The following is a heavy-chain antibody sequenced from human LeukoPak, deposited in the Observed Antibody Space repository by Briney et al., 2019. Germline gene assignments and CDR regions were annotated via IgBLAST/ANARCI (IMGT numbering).Heavy chain of an antibody. Sequence: PGGSLRLSCAASGFTFSSYAMSWVRQAPGKGLEWVSAISGSGGSTYDADSVKGRFTISRDNSKNTLYLQMNSLRAEDTAVYYCARPVLLWFGDFADYFDYWGQGTLVTVSS. J-gene: IGHJ4*02. CDR1: GFTFSSYA. CDR2: ISGSGGST. V-gene: IGHV3-23*01. D-gene: IGHD3-10*01. CDR3: ARPVLLWFGDFADYFDY.